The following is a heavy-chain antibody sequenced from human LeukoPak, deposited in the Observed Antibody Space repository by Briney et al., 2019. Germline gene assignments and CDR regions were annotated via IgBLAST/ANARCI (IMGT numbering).Heavy chain of an antibody. CDR3: ARFGSMGATTAFDI. V-gene: IGHV1-69*05. J-gene: IGHJ3*02. Sequence: ASVKVSCKASGGTFSSYAISWVRQAPGQGLEWMGGIIPIFGTANYAQKFQGRVTITTDESTSTAYMELSSLRSEDTAVYYCARFGSMGATTAFDIWGQGTMVTVSS. CDR2: IIPIFGTA. D-gene: IGHD1-26*01. CDR1: GGTFSSYA.